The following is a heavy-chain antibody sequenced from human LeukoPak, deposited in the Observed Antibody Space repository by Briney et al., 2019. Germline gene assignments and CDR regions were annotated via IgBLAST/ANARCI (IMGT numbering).Heavy chain of an antibody. Sequence: GGSLRLSCAASGFTFDDYAMYWVRQAPGKGLEWVSGISWNSGSIGYADSVKGRFTISRDNAKNSLYLQMNSLRAEDTALYYCAKAATPYYDSSGYYKYWGQGTLVTVSS. CDR2: ISWNSGSI. CDR3: AKAATPYYDSSGYYKY. J-gene: IGHJ4*02. D-gene: IGHD3-22*01. CDR1: GFTFDDYA. V-gene: IGHV3-9*01.